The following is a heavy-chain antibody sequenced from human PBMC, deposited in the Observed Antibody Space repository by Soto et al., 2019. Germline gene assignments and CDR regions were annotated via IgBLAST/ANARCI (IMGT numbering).Heavy chain of an antibody. D-gene: IGHD1-1*01. J-gene: IGHJ4*02. CDR1: GFTFSSYA. CDR3: ARDLRPRDGYNSYPY. Sequence: HPGGSLRLSCAASGFTFSSYAMHWVRQAPGKGLEWVAVISYDGSNKYYADSVKGRFTISRDNSKNTLYLQMNSLRAEDTAVYYCARDLRPRDGYNSYPYWGQGTLVTVSS. V-gene: IGHV3-30-3*01. CDR2: ISYDGSNK.